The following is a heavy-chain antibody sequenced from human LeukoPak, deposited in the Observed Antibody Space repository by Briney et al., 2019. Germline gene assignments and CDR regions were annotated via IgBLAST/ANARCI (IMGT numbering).Heavy chain of an antibody. CDR1: GFTFSSYW. D-gene: IGHD6-13*01. V-gene: IGHV3-7*01. J-gene: IGHJ4*02. CDR3: ARDPQDSSSWYFDY. Sequence: GGSLRLSCEASGFTFSSYWMSWVRQAPGKGLEWGANIKQDGSEKYYVDSVKGRFTISRDNAKNSLYLQMNSLRAEDTAVYYCARDPQDSSSWYFDYWGQGTLVTVSS. CDR2: IKQDGSEK.